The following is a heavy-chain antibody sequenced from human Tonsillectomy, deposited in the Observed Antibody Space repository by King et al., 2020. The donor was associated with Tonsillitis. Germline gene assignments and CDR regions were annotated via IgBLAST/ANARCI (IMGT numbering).Heavy chain of an antibody. CDR1: GGSISSYY. J-gene: IGHJ3*02. CDR2: IYYSGST. Sequence: VQLQESGPGLVKPSETLSLTCTVSGGSISSYYWSWIRQPPGKGLEWIGYIYYSGSTNYNPSLKSRVTISVDTSKNQFSLKLSSVTAADTAVYYCARVYSSSSDHDAFDIWGQGTMVTVSS. V-gene: IGHV4-59*01. D-gene: IGHD6-6*01. CDR3: ARVYSSSSDHDAFDI.